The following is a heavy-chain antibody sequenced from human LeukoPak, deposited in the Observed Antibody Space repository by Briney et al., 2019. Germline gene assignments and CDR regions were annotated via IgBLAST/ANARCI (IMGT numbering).Heavy chain of an antibody. CDR2: ISGSGGST. D-gene: IGHD3-10*01. CDR3: AKIVPSYGSGY. Sequence: ETLSLTCAVSGGSISSGGYSWSWVRQAPGKGLEWVSAISGSGGSTYYAASGKGRFTISRDNSKNTLYLQMNSLRAEDTAVYYCAKIVPSYGSGYWGQGTLVTVSS. J-gene: IGHJ4*02. V-gene: IGHV3-23*01. CDR1: GGSISSGGYS.